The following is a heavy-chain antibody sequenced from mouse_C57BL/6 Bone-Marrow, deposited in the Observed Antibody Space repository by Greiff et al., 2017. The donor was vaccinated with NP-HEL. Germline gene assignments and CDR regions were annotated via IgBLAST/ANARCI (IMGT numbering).Heavy chain of an antibody. CDR1: GFNIKDDY. Sequence: EVQLQQSGAELVRPGASVKLSCTASGFNIKDDYMHWVKQRPEQGLEWIGWIDPENGDTESASKFQGKATITADTSSNTAYLQLSSLTSEDTAVYYCTTRWLLLYWYFDVWGTGTTVTVSS. D-gene: IGHD2-3*01. CDR2: IDPENGDT. CDR3: TTRWLLLYWYFDV. V-gene: IGHV14-4*01. J-gene: IGHJ1*03.